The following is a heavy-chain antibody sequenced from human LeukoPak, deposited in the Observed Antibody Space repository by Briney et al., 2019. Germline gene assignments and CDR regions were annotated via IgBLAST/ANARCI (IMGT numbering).Heavy chain of an antibody. Sequence: PSETLSLTCTVSGGSINDYFWGWIRQPPRQGLGWIGHIYSVGSATCSPSLMSRVSISVDSSKNQFSLELTSVTAADTAVYYCARRFRTGGNIHHDAYDVWGQGIVVTVSS. D-gene: IGHD1-14*01. CDR1: GGSINDYF. CDR3: ARRFRTGGNIHHDAYDV. CDR2: IYSVGSA. V-gene: IGHV4-4*09. J-gene: IGHJ3*01.